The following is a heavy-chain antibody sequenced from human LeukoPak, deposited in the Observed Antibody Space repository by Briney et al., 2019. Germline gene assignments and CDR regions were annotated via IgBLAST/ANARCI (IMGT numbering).Heavy chain of an antibody. CDR2: INPSGGST. CDR3: ARDLGYCSSTSCYGGYNWFDP. CDR1: GYTFTSYY. J-gene: IGHJ5*02. D-gene: IGHD2-2*01. Sequence: GASVKVSCKASGYTFTSYYMHWVRQAPGQGLEWMGIINPSGGSTSYAQKFQGRVTMTRDTSTSTVYMELSSLRSEDTAVYYCARDLGYCSSTSCYGGYNWFDPWGQGTLVTVSS. V-gene: IGHV1-46*01.